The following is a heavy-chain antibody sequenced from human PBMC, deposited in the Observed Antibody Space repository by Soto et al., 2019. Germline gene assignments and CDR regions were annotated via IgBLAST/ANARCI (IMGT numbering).Heavy chain of an antibody. CDR2: ISAYNGNT. CDR1: GYTFTSYG. Sequence: ASVKVSCKASGYTFTSYGISWVRQAPGQGLEWMGWISAYNGNTNYAQKLQGRVTMTTDTSTSTAYMELRSLRSDDTAVYYCARDRSSSSWSGYYYMDVWGKGTTVTVSS. CDR3: ARDRSSSSWSGYYYMDV. V-gene: IGHV1-18*01. D-gene: IGHD6-13*01. J-gene: IGHJ6*03.